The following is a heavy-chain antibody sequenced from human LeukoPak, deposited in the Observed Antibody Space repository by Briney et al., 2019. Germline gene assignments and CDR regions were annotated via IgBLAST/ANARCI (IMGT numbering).Heavy chain of an antibody. V-gene: IGHV4-31*03. Sequence: SETLSLTCTVSGGSISSGGYYWSWLRQHPGKGLEWIGYIYYGGSTYYNPSLKSRVTISVDTSKNQFSLKLSSVTAADTAVYYCARSLDYYDSSGYSEFDYWGQGTLVTVSS. J-gene: IGHJ4*02. CDR3: ARSLDYYDSSGYSEFDY. D-gene: IGHD3-22*01. CDR2: IYYGGST. CDR1: GGSISSGGYY.